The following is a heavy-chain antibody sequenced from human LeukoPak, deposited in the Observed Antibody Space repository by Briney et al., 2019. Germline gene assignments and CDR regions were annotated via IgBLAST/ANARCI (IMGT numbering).Heavy chain of an antibody. Sequence: GSLRLSCAASGFSVSNNYMSWVRQAPGKGLEWVSVIYSGGNTDYAMSVKGRFAISRDFPRNTVYLQMNSLRGEDTAVYYCAKDAHLGVAAALFDYWGQGTLVTVSS. J-gene: IGHJ4*02. CDR2: IYSGGNT. V-gene: IGHV3-53*01. CDR1: GFSVSNNY. CDR3: AKDAHLGVAAALFDY. D-gene: IGHD6-25*01.